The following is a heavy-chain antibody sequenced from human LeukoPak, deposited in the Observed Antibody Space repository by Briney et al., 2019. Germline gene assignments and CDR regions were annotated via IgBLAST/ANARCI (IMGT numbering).Heavy chain of an antibody. CDR3: ATLGLLRGAGFNLATHFEF. Sequence: SETLSLSRSASGVSISNNYFYWAWIRQPPGKGLELIGYVHHTGSTFHNSSLKSRVTISADTSQNQFSLSLTSVTAADTAVYYCATLGLLRGAGFNLATHFEFWGQGTLVTVSS. D-gene: IGHD1-26*01. CDR1: GVSISNNYFY. V-gene: IGHV4-39*01. J-gene: IGHJ4*02. CDR2: VHHTGST.